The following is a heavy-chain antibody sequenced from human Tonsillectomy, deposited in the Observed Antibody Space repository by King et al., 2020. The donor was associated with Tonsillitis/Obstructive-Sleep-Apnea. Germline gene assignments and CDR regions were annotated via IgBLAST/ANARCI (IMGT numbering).Heavy chain of an antibody. Sequence: VQLVEYGGGVVQPGRSLRLSCAASGFAFSSYGMHWVRQAPGKGLEWGAVIWYQGSNKYYEDSVKGRFTISRDNSKNTLYLQMNSLRAEDTAVYYCARGRGAAAGPDAFDIWGQGTMVTVSS. CDR2: IWYQGSNK. V-gene: IGHV3-33*01. CDR3: ARGRGAAAGPDAFDI. CDR1: GFAFSSYG. J-gene: IGHJ3*02. D-gene: IGHD6-13*01.